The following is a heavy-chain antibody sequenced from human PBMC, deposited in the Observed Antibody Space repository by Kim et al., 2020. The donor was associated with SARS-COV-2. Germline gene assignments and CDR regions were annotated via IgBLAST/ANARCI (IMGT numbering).Heavy chain of an antibody. D-gene: IGHD2-2*01. J-gene: IGHJ5*02. V-gene: IGHV4-34*01. CDR3: ARGRRGFLVPAASRPFDP. Sequence: KSRVTISVDTSKNQFSLKLSSVTAADTAVYYCARGRRGFLVPAASRPFDPWGQGTLVTVSS.